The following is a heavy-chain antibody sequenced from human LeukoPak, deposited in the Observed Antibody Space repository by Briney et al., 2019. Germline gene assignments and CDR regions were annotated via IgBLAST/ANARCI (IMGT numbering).Heavy chain of an antibody. D-gene: IGHD3-22*01. Sequence: KPGGSLRLXCAASGFTFSSYSMNWVRQAPGKGLEWVSSISSSSSYIYYADSVKGRFTISRDNAKNSLYLQMNSLRAEDTAVYYCARVVDDSSGSHAFDIWGQGTMVTVSS. CDR2: ISSSSSYI. J-gene: IGHJ3*02. V-gene: IGHV3-21*01. CDR1: GFTFSSYS. CDR3: ARVVDDSSGSHAFDI.